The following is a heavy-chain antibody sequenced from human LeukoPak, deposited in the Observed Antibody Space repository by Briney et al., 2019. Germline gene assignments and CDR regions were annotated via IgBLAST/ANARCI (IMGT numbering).Heavy chain of an antibody. CDR1: GYTFTSYG. J-gene: IGHJ6*02. CDR3: ARDEIGAAAGSYYYYYGMDV. V-gene: IGHV1-18*01. D-gene: IGHD6-13*01. CDR2: ISAYNGNT. Sequence: GASVKVSCKASGYTFTSYGISWVRQAPGQGLEWMGWISAYNGNTNYAQKLQGRVTMTTDTSTSTAYMELRSLRSDDTAVYYRARDEIGAAAGSYYYYYGMDVWGQGTTVIVSS.